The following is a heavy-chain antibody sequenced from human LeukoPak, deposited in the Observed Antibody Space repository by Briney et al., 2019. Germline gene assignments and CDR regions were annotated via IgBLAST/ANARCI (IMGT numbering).Heavy chain of an antibody. CDR3: AKRGGGGNPTDGAFDI. D-gene: IGHD4-23*01. CDR2: IYPRGST. J-gene: IGHJ3*02. Sequence: SETLSLTCVVSGDSISRGSYSWTWIRQAPGKGLEWIGYIYPRGSTYYNPSLKSRVTMSIDKSQNRFSLNLTSVTAADTAVYYCAKRGGGGNPTDGAFDIWGQGTMVTVSS. V-gene: IGHV4-30-2*01. CDR1: GDSISRGSYS.